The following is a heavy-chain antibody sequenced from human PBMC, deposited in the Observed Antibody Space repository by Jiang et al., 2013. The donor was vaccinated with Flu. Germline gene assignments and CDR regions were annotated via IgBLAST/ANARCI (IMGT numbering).Heavy chain of an antibody. CDR1: GYIFTTNW. CDR2: IYPANSNS. Sequence: QLVESGAEVKXPGESLKISCKASGYIFTTNWIDWVRQMPGKGLEWMGAIYPANSNSRYSPSFQGQVTISADKSISTAYLQWSSLKASDTAMYYCARRKGEYSGYEPRRYYYHYGMDVWGQGTAVTVSS. J-gene: IGHJ6*02. V-gene: IGHV5-51*01. D-gene: IGHD1-26*01. CDR3: ARRKGEYSGYEPRRYYYHYGMDV.